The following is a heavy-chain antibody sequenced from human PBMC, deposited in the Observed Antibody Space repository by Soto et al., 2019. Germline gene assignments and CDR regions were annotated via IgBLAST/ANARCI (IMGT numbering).Heavy chain of an antibody. Sequence: GGSLRLSCAASGFTFSSYAMHWVRQAPGKGLEWVAVISYDGSNKYYANSLKGRFTISRDNSKNTLYLQMNSLRAEDTSVYYCARGLYSGSYYFDYWGQGTLVTVSS. D-gene: IGHD1-26*01. CDR2: ISYDGSNK. CDR3: ARGLYSGSYYFDY. CDR1: GFTFSSYA. J-gene: IGHJ4*02. V-gene: IGHV3-30*04.